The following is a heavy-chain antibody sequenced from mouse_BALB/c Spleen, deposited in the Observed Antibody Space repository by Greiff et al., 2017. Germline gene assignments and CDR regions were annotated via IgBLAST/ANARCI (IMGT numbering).Heavy chain of an antibody. Sequence: VQLQQSGAELVKPGASVKLSCTASGFNIKDTYMHWVKQRPEQGLEWIGRIDPANGNTKYDPKFQGKATITADTSSNTAYLQLSSLTSEDTAVYYCAKEGIYYEYDGDYWGQGTSVTVSS. V-gene: IGHV14-3*02. CDR1: GFNIKDTY. CDR3: AKEGIYYEYDGDY. D-gene: IGHD2-4*01. CDR2: IDPANGNT. J-gene: IGHJ4*01.